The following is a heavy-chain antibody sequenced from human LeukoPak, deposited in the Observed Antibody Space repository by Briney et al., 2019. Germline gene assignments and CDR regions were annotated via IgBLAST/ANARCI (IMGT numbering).Heavy chain of an antibody. J-gene: IGHJ4*02. CDR3: ARIDY. V-gene: IGHV3-66*02. CDR1: GFTVSSNY. CDR2: IYSDDNT. Sequence: GGSLRPSCAASGFTVSSNYMSWVRQAPGKGLEWVSVIYSDDNTHYADSVKGRFTISRDNSKNTLYLQMNSLRGEDTAVYYCARIDYWGQGTLVTVSS.